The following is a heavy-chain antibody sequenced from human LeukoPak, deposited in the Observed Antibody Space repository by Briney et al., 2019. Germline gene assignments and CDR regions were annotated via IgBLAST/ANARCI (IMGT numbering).Heavy chain of an antibody. J-gene: IGHJ4*02. CDR2: ISAYNGNT. Sequence: GASVKVSCKASGYTFTSYGISWVRQAPGRGPEWMGWISAYNGNTNYAQKFQGRVTLTTDTSTSTAYMEVRSLTSADTAVYYCARGLQIGFLEYWGQGTLVTVSS. V-gene: IGHV1-18*01. D-gene: IGHD4-11*01. CDR1: GYTFTSYG. CDR3: ARGLQIGFLEY.